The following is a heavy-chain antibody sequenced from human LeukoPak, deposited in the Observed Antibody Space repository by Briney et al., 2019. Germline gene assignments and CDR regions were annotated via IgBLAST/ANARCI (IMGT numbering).Heavy chain of an antibody. Sequence: SETLSLTCTVSGGSISSHYWSWVRQPPGKGLEWIAYIYYSGSTNYNPSLKSRVTISVDTSKNQFSLNLSSVTAADTAVYYCARGFGYSFGYIGYWGQGTLVTVSS. V-gene: IGHV4-59*11. CDR2: IYYSGST. CDR1: GGSISSHY. J-gene: IGHJ4*02. CDR3: ARGFGYSFGYIGY. D-gene: IGHD5-18*01.